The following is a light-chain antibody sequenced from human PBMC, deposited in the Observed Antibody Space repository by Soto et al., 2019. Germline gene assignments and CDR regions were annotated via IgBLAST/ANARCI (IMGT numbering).Light chain of an antibody. J-gene: IGKJ3*01. V-gene: IGKV3-20*01. CDR3: QQYGTSPLT. CDR2: VVS. Sequence: EIVLTQSPGTLSLSPGERATLSCRASQSVGSTYLAWYQQKPGQAPKLLIYVVSSRDTGIPDRFSGSGSGADFTLTSSRLEPEDFAVYYCQQYGTSPLTFGPGTKVYI. CDR1: QSVGSTY.